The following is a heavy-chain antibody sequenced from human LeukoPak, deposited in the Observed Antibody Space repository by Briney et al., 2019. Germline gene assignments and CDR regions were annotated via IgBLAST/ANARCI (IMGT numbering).Heavy chain of an antibody. CDR1: GFTFSSYS. J-gene: IGHJ4*02. D-gene: IGHD1-26*01. CDR2: ITRSSYI. V-gene: IGHV3-21*01. CDR3: ARDRWELTGIFDY. Sequence: GGSLRLSCAASGFTFSSYSMNWVRQAPGKGLEWVSSITRSSYIYYADSVKGRFTISRDNAKNSLYLQMNSLRAEDTAVYYCARDRWELTGIFDYWGQGTLVTVSS.